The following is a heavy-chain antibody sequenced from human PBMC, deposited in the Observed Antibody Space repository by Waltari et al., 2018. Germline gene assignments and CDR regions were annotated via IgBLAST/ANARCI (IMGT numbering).Heavy chain of an antibody. CDR2: ISGSGISR. CDR1: GFPFSNYT. CDR3: AKSSGYSYGLRLDY. V-gene: IGHV3-23*01. Sequence: DVQLLESGGGLAQPGRSLRLSCTAAGFPFSNYTLTWVRQAPGKGRGWVAGISGSGISRYYADSVKGRFSISRDKSKNTMYMQMNSLRVEDTAVYYCAKSSGYSYGLRLDYWGQGILVTVSS. J-gene: IGHJ4*02. D-gene: IGHD5-18*01.